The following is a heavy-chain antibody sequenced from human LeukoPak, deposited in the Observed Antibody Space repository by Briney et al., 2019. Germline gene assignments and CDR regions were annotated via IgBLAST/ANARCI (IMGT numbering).Heavy chain of an antibody. D-gene: IGHD6-13*01. CDR3: ARDFPPGYSTTWYSGGWFDP. Sequence: SETLSLTCTVSGVSISNYYWSWIRQSPGKGLEWIGYIYYSGSTNYSPSLKSRVTISVDTSKDQFSLKLTSVTAADTAVYYCARDFPPGYSTTWYSGGWFDPWGQGTLVTVSS. CDR2: IYYSGST. CDR1: GVSISNYY. V-gene: IGHV4-59*01. J-gene: IGHJ5*02.